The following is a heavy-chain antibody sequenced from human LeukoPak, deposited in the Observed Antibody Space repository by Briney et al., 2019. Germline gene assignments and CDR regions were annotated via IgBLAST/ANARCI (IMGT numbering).Heavy chain of an antibody. CDR3: ARDEYAIFGVGYMDV. D-gene: IGHD3-3*01. Sequence: ASVKVSCKASGYTFTSYDISWLRQAPGQGLEWMGWISAYNGNTNYAQKLQGRVTMTTDTSTSTAYMELRSLRSDDTAVYYCARDEYAIFGVGYMDVWGKGTTVTVSS. J-gene: IGHJ6*03. CDR1: GYTFTSYD. V-gene: IGHV1-18*01. CDR2: ISAYNGNT.